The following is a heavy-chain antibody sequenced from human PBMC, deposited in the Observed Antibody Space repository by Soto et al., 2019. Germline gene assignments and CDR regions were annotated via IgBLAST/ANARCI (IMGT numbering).Heavy chain of an antibody. D-gene: IGHD4-17*01. Sequence: PGGPLRLSCTASGFTFGDYAMSWFRKAPGKGLEWVGFIRSKAYGGTTEYAASVKGRFTISRDDSKSIAYLQMNSLKTEDTAVYYCTRDPTTVVTPGWFDPWAQGTLVTVSS. CDR3: TRDPTTVVTPGWFDP. CDR2: IRSKAYGGTT. CDR1: GFTFGDYA. J-gene: IGHJ5*02. V-gene: IGHV3-49*03.